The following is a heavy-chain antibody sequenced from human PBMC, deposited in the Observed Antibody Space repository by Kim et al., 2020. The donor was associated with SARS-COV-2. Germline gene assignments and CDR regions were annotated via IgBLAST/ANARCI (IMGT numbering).Heavy chain of an antibody. D-gene: IGHD3-10*01. Sequence: GGSLRLSCAASGFTFSSYSMNWVRQAPGKGLEWVSYISSSSSTIYYADSVKGRFTISRDNAKNSLYLQMNSLRDEDTAVYYCATSPGSGSYPPYYYYYGMDVWGQGTTVTVSS. CDR3: ATSPGSGSYPPYYYYYGMDV. CDR1: GFTFSSYS. V-gene: IGHV3-48*02. J-gene: IGHJ6*02. CDR2: ISSSSSTI.